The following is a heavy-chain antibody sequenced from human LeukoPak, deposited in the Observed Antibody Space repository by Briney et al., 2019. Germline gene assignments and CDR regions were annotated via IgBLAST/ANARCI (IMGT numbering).Heavy chain of an antibody. CDR2: IIPIFGTA. CDR3: VVVPDYGGNS. D-gene: IGHD4-23*01. V-gene: IGHV1-69*13. J-gene: IGHJ4*02. Sequence: SVKVSCKASGGTFSSYAISWVRQAPGQGLEWMGGIIPIFGTANYAQKFQGRVTITADESTSTAYMELSSLRSEDTAVYYCVVVPDYGGNSWGQGTLVTVSS. CDR1: GGTFSSYA.